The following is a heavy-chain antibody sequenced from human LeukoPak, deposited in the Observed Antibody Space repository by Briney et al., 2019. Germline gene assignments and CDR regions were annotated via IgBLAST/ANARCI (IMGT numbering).Heavy chain of an antibody. J-gene: IGHJ4*02. V-gene: IGHV3-23*01. D-gene: IGHD4-17*01. CDR1: GFTFSSYA. CDR3: AKDRPFDGDYHY. CDR2: ISGSGGST. Sequence: GGPLRLSCAASGFTFSSYAMSWVRQAPGKGLEWVSAISGSGGSTYYADSVKGRFTISRDNSKNTLYLQMNSLRAEDTAAYYCAKDRPFDGDYHYWGQGTLVTVSS.